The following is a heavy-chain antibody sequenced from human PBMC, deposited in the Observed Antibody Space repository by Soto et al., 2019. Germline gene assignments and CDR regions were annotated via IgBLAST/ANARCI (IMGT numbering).Heavy chain of an antibody. V-gene: IGHV3-23*01. CDR2: ITAGGGST. Sequence: GGSLRLSCVASGFTFSSYAMSWVRQAPGKGLEWVSGITAGGGSTFYADSVKGRFTIYRDNSKNTLYLQINSLRVEDTAIYYCTRDMNIWQYWGQGTLVTVSS. J-gene: IGHJ4*02. CDR1: GFTFSSYA. CDR3: TRDMNIWQY.